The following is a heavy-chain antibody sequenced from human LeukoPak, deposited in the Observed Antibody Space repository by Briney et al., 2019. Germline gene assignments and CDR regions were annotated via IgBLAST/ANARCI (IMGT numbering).Heavy chain of an antibody. CDR2: ISGSGGST. V-gene: IGHV3-23*01. CDR1: GFTFSSYG. Sequence: GGTLRLSCAASGFTFSSYGMSWVRQAPGKGLEWVSAISGSGGSTYYADSVKGRFTISGDNSKNTLYLQMNSLRAEDTAVYYCAKGGYSGYDYFDYWGQGTLVTVSS. D-gene: IGHD5-12*01. CDR3: AKGGYSGYDYFDY. J-gene: IGHJ4*02.